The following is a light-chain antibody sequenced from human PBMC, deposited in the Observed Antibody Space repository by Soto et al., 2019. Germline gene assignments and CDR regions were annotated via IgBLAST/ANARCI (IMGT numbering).Light chain of an antibody. J-gene: IGLJ1*01. CDR1: GSNIGAGYE. CDR3: QSYDSSLSGYV. V-gene: IGLV1-40*01. CDR2: ENN. Sequence: QSVLTQPPSVSEAPGQRVTISCTGSGSNIGAGYEAHWYQQVPGTAPKLLIYENNNRPSGVPDQFSGSKSGTSASLAITGLQAEDEAEYYCQSYDSSLSGYVFGTGTKLTVL.